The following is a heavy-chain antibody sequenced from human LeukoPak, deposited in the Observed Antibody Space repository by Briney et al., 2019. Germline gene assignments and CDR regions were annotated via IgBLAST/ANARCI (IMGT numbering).Heavy chain of an antibody. J-gene: IGHJ4*02. CDR1: GGSISSSSYY. CDR3: ARHVRFGAVIHYFDY. CDR2: IYYSGST. D-gene: IGHD3-3*01. V-gene: IGHV4-39*01. Sequence: KTSETLSLTCTVSGGSISSSSYYWGWIRQPPGKGLEWIGSIYYSGSTYYNPSLKSRVTISVDTSKNQFSLKLSSVTAADTAVYYCARHVRFGAVIHYFDYWGQGTLVTVSS.